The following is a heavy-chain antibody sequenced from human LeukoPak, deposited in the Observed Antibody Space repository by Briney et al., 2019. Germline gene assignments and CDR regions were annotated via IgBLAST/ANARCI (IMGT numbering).Heavy chain of an antibody. CDR3: ARSGGYCSSTSCYDWFDP. Sequence: SETLSLTCTVSGGSISSYYWSWIRQPPGKGLEWIGYIYYSGSTNYNPSLKGRVTISVDTSKNQFSLKLSSVTAADTAVYYCARSGGYCSSTSCYDWFDPWGQGTLVTVSS. J-gene: IGHJ5*02. V-gene: IGHV4-59*01. CDR2: IYYSGST. CDR1: GGSISSYY. D-gene: IGHD2-2*01.